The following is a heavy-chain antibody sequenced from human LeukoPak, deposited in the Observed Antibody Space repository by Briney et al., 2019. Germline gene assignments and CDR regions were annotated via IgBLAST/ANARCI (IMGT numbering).Heavy chain of an antibody. CDR1: RFTFSSYA. D-gene: IGHD6-19*01. Sequence: PGGSLRLSCAASRFTFSSYAMSWVRQAPGKGLEWVSTSGSGGSTFYADSVKGRFTISRDNSKNTLFLQMNSLRAEDTAVYYCAKGGSGWYPAFDYWGQGTLVTVS. CDR3: AKGGSGWYPAFDY. J-gene: IGHJ4*02. CDR2: SGSGGST. V-gene: IGHV3-23*01.